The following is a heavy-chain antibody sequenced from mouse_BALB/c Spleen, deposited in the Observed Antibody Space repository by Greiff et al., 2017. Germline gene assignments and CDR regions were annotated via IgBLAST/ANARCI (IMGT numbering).Heavy chain of an antibody. D-gene: IGHD3-2*02. CDR3: ARNWEATWYFDV. CDR1: GFSLTSYG. V-gene: IGHV2-2*02. Sequence: VKLMESGPGLVQPSQSLSITCTVSGFSLTSYGVHWVRQSPGKGLEWLGVIWSGGSTDYNAAFISRLSISKDNSKSQVFFKMNSLQANDTAIYYCARNWEATWYFDVWGAGTTVTVSS. CDR2: IWSGGST. J-gene: IGHJ1*01.